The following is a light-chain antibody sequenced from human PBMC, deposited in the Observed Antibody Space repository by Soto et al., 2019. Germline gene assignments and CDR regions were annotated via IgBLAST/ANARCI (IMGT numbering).Light chain of an antibody. CDR1: QSVTSN. Sequence: IVLTQSPAILSVSPGERATLSCRASQSVTSNLAWYRQRPGQAPRLLIYDTFRRATGVPARFSGSGSGTEFTLTISSLQSEDFAVYYCQHYDWSLTWTFGPGTKVDIK. CDR3: QHYDWSLTWT. V-gene: IGKV3-15*01. J-gene: IGKJ1*01. CDR2: DTF.